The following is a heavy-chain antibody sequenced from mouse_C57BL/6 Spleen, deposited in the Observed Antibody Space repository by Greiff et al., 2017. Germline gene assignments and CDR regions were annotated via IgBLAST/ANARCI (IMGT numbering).Heavy chain of an antibody. D-gene: IGHD1-1*01. J-gene: IGHJ3*01. CDR2: IDPSDSYT. V-gene: IGHV1-69*01. Sequence: QVQLQQPGAELVMPGASVKLSCKASGYTFTSYWMHWVKQRPGQGLEWIGEIDPSDSYTNYNKKFKGKSTLTVDKSSSTAYMQLSSLTSEDSAVYYCARAGLGYYGSSPFAYWGQGTLVTVSA. CDR3: ARAGLGYYGSSPFAY. CDR1: GYTFTSYW.